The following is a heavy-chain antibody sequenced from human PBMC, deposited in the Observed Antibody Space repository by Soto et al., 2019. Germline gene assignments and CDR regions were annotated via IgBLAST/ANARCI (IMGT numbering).Heavy chain of an antibody. CDR1: GFTFSSHA. D-gene: IGHD3-3*01. Sequence: EVQLLESGGGLVQPEGSLRLSCAASGFTFSSHAMSWVRQAPGKGREWVSAISYSGTTTYYAESVKGRFTISRDNSKNTLYLQMNSLRVEDTAIYYCAKRFTLFGEVKLSPDFDYWGQGTLVTVSS. CDR2: ISYSGTTT. J-gene: IGHJ4*02. V-gene: IGHV3-23*01. CDR3: AKRFTLFGEVKLSPDFDY.